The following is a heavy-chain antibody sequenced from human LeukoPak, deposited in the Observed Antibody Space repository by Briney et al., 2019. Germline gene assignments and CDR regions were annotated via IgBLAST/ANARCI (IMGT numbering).Heavy chain of an antibody. V-gene: IGHV5-51*01. J-gene: IGHJ2*01. CDR1: GYSFTSYW. CDR3: ARRSDYDFWSGYYKAAWYFDL. Sequence: PGESLKISCKGSGYSFTSYWIGWVRQMPGKGLEWMGIIYPGDSDTRYRPSFQGQVTMSADKSISTAYLEWSSLKASDSAIYYCARRSDYDFWSGYYKAAWYFDLWGRGTLVTVSS. D-gene: IGHD3-3*01. CDR2: IYPGDSDT.